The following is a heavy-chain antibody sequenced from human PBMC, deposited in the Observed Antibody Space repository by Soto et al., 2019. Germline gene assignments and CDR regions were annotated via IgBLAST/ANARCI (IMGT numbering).Heavy chain of an antibody. CDR2: ISSSGSTI. J-gene: IGHJ3*02. Sequence: EVQLVESGGGLVQPGGSLRLSCAASGFTFSSYEMNWVRQAPGKGLEWVSYISSSGSTIYYADSVKGRFTISRDNAKNSLYLQMNSLRAEDTAVYYCARDRGGRWELPTAFDIWGQGTMVTVSS. V-gene: IGHV3-48*03. CDR1: GFTFSSYE. CDR3: ARDRGGRWELPTAFDI. D-gene: IGHD1-26*01.